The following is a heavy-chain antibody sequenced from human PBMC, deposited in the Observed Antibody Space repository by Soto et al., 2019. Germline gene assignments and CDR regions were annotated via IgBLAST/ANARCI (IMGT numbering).Heavy chain of an antibody. CDR1: EFTFSSYA. CDR2: ISYDGSNK. CDR3: VRASGMDV. J-gene: IGHJ6*02. V-gene: IGHV3-30-3*01. Sequence: GGSLRLSCAASEFTFSSYAMHWVRQAPGKGLEWVAVISYDGSNKYYADSVKGRFTVSRDDSKNTLYLQMNSLRTEDTAVYYCVRASGMDVWGQGTTVTVSS.